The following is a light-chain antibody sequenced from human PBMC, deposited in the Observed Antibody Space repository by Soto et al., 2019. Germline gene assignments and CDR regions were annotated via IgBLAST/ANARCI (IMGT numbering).Light chain of an antibody. Sequence: EIALTQSPATLSLSPGETATLSCRASQNVDKFLAWYQQRPGQPPRLLIFDSSNRATGVPVRFSGSGSGTVFTLTIGSLEPEDSAVYYCQQRKNWPPSTFGQGTRLEIK. CDR3: QQRKNWPPST. J-gene: IGKJ5*01. CDR1: QNVDKF. CDR2: DSS. V-gene: IGKV3-11*01.